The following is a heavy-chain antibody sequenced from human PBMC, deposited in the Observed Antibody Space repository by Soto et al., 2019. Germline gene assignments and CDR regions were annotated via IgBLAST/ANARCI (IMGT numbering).Heavy chain of an antibody. Sequence: QVQLQQWGAGLLKPSETLSLTCAVYGGFVSSGSYYWSWIRQPPGKGLEWIGDMSHSGGTHFNPSRKIRVTISVDTSKNQFSLKMSSVTAADTSLYYCARVERGTATTVVDAFDIWYPGTMVTVSS. V-gene: IGHV4-34*01. CDR1: GGFVSSGSYY. CDR2: MSHSGGT. CDR3: ARVERGTATTVVDAFDI. D-gene: IGHD1-1*01. J-gene: IGHJ3*02.